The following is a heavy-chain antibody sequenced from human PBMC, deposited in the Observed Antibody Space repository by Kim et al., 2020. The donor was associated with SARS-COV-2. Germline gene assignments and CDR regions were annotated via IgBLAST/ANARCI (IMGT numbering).Heavy chain of an antibody. D-gene: IGHD4-17*01. Sequence: TNYNPSLKSRVTISVDTSKNQFSLKLSSVTAADTAVYYCARLSTVTWMDVWGQGTTVTVSS. CDR2: T. V-gene: IGHV4-34*01. J-gene: IGHJ6*02. CDR3: ARLSTVTWMDV.